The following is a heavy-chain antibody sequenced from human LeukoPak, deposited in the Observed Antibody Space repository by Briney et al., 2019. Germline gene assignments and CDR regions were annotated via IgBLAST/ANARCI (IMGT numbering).Heavy chain of an antibody. CDR1: RFSVSSNY. Sequence: GGSLRLSCAASRFSVSSNYMNWVRQAPGKGLEWVSAIYTGGTTYYADSVKGRFTISRDNSKNTLYLQLNSLRAEDTAVYYCARDKLGSGYSSDFDCWGQGTLVTVSS. D-gene: IGHD6-19*01. J-gene: IGHJ4*02. CDR2: IYTGGTT. CDR3: ARDKLGSGYSSDFDC. V-gene: IGHV3-66*02.